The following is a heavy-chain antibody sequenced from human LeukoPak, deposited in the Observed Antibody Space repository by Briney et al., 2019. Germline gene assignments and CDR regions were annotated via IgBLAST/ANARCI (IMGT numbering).Heavy chain of an antibody. D-gene: IGHD1-1*01. CDR2: IYHSGST. CDR1: GYSISSGYY. CDR3: ARGGHNLYYYYYMDV. J-gene: IGHJ6*03. Sequence: SETLSLTCTVSGYSISSGYYWGWIRQPPGKGLEWIRSIYHSGSTYYNPSLKSRVTISVDTSKNQFSLKLSSVTAADTAVYYCARGGHNLYYYYYMDVWGKGTTVTVSS. V-gene: IGHV4-38-2*02.